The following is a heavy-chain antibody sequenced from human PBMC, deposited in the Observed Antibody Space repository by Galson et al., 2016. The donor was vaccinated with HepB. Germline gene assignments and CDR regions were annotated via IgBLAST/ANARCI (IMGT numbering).Heavy chain of an antibody. CDR3: AVGWRKLQSPFDY. V-gene: IGHV3-21*01. J-gene: IGHJ4*02. D-gene: IGHD4-11*01. CDR1: GFTFSTYS. CDR2: ISASSIYK. Sequence: LRLSCAASGFTFSTYSMNWVRQAPGKGLEWVSFISASSIYKDYADSVKGRFTIYRDNAKNSLSLQMNSLRAEDTAVYYCAVGWRKLQSPFDYWGQGTQVTVSS.